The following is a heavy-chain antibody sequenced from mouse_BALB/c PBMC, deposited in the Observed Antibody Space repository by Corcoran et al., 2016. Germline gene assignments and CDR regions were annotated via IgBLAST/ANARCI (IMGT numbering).Heavy chain of an antibody. Sequence: EVQLQQSGPELVKPGASVKMSCKASGYTFTSYVMHWVKQKPGQGLEWIGYINPYNDGTKYNEKFKGKATLPSDKSSSTAYMELSSLTSEDSAVYYCASSMITYYVDYWGQGTTLTVSS. CDR1: GYTFTSYV. D-gene: IGHD2-4*01. J-gene: IGHJ2*01. CDR3: ASSMITYYVDY. V-gene: IGHV1S136*01. CDR2: INPYNDGT.